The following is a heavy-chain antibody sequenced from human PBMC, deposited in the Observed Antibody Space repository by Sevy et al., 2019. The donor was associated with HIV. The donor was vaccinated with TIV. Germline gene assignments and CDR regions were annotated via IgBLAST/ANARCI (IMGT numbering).Heavy chain of an antibody. Sequence: SGPTLVKPTQTLTLTCTFSGFSFTTSGVAVGWLRQPPGKALEWLALIYWDDDTRYSPSLKNRLTITKDTSKNQVVLTMTNMDPVDTATYYCAHRPPITLFGLVIETSVWFDPWGQGTLVTVSS. V-gene: IGHV2-5*02. CDR3: AHRPPITLFGLVIETSVWFDP. J-gene: IGHJ5*02. CDR2: IYWDDDT. D-gene: IGHD3-3*01. CDR1: GFSFTTSGVA.